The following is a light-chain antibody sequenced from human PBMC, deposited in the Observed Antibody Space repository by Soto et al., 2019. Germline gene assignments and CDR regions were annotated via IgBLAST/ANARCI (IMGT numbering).Light chain of an antibody. CDR2: DVT. CDR3: TSYTSSITYV. V-gene: IGLV2-14*03. Sequence: QSVLTQPASVSGSPGQSITISRTGTSSDVGGYNFVSWYQHHPGKAPKLIIYDVTNRPSGISNRFSGSKSGNTASLTISGLQAEDEAESYCTSYTSSITYVFGTGTKVTVL. CDR1: SSDVGGYNF. J-gene: IGLJ1*01.